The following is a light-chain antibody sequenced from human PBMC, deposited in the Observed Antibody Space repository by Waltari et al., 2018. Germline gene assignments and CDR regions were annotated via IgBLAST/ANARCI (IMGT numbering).Light chain of an antibody. CDR3: QQYKSFSPS. Sequence: DIQMTQSPSTLSASVGDRVTITCRASQTISSWLAWYQQKPGKAPQLLISKASSLESGVPSRFSGSGYGTEFTLTISSLLPDDFATYYCQQYKSFSPSFGGGTKVEI. J-gene: IGKJ4*02. V-gene: IGKV1-5*03. CDR1: QTISSW. CDR2: KAS.